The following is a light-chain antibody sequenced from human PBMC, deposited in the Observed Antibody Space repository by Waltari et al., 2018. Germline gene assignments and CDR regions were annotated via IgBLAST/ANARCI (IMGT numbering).Light chain of an antibody. CDR1: QSVSSY. J-gene: IGKJ1*01. CDR3: QQRSNWPKT. Sequence: EIVLTQSPATLSLSPGERATLSCRASQSVSSYLAWYQQKPGQAPRPLIYDASNRATGIPARFSGSGSGTDFTLPISSLEPEDFAVYYCQQRSNWPKTFGQGTKVEIK. CDR2: DAS. V-gene: IGKV3-11*01.